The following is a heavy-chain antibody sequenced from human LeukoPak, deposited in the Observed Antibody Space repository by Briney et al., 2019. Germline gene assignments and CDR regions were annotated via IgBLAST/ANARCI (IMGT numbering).Heavy chain of an antibody. V-gene: IGHV1-69*13. CDR3: ARDYYYDSSGLYYFDY. CDR2: IIPIFGTA. Sequence: SVKVSCKASGGTFSSYAISWVRQAPGQGLEWMGGIIPIFGTANYAQKFQGRVTITADESTSTAYMELSSLRSEDTAVCYCARDYYYDSSGLYYFDYWGQGTLVTVSS. J-gene: IGHJ4*02. CDR1: GGTFSSYA. D-gene: IGHD3-22*01.